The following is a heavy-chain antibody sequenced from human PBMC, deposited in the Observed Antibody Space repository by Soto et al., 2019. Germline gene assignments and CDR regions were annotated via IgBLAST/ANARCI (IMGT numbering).Heavy chain of an antibody. CDR3: TTEVVVVVAATESL. V-gene: IGHV3-15*07. J-gene: IGHJ4*02. Sequence: GGSLRLSCAASGFTFSNAWMNWVRQAPGKGLEWVGRIKSKTDGGTTDYAAPVKGRFTISRDDSKNTLYLQMNSLKTEDTAVYYCTTEVVVVVAATESLWGQGTLVTVSS. CDR1: GFTFSNAW. D-gene: IGHD2-15*01. CDR2: IKSKTDGGTT.